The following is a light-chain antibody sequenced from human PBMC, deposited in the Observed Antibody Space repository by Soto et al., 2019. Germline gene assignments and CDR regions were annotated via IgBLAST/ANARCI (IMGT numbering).Light chain of an antibody. CDR3: AAWDDSLNGGV. CDR2: NNN. Sequence: QSVLTQPPSASGTPGQRVTISCSGSNSNIGSNTVSWYQQLPGTAPKLLIYNNNQRPSGVPDRFSGSKSGTSACLAISGLQSEDEADYNCAAWDDSLNGGVFGTGTKLTVL. V-gene: IGLV1-44*01. J-gene: IGLJ1*01. CDR1: NSNIGSNT.